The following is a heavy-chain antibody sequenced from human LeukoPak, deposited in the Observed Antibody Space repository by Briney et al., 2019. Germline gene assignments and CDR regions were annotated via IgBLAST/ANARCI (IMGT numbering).Heavy chain of an antibody. CDR3: ARGGAVLGIGYYYYYMDV. J-gene: IGHJ6*03. D-gene: IGHD3-16*01. CDR1: GGSISHYY. V-gene: IGHV4-59*01. CDR2: IFYNGST. Sequence: SETLSLTCSVSGGSISHYYFSWIRQPPGKGLEWIGYIFYNGSTYFNPSLKKRLTMSVDTSQKEFSLKLNSVTAADTAVYYCARGGAVLGIGYYYYYMDVWGKGTTVTVSS.